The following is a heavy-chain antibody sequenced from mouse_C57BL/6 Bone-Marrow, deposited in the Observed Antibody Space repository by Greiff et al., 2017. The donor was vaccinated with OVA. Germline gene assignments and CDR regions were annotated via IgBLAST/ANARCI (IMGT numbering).Heavy chain of an antibody. CDR1: GYTFTSYW. CDR2: IDPSDSYT. D-gene: IGHD3-3*01. V-gene: IGHV1-50*01. J-gene: IGHJ2*01. CDR3: ASGGTGYFDY. Sequence: VLLQQSGAELVKPGASVKLSCKASGYTFTSYWMQWVKQRPGQGLEWIGEIDPSDSYTNYNQKFKGKATLTVDTSSSTAYMQLSSLTSEDSAVYYCASGGTGYFDYWGQGTTLTVSS.